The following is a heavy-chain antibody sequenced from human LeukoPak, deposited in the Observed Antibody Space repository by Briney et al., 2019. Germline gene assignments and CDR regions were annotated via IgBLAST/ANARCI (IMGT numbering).Heavy chain of an antibody. Sequence: GASVKVSCKASGGTFSSYAISWVRQAPGQGLEWMGWINPNSGGTNYAQKFQGRVTMTRDTSISTAYMELSRLRSDDTAVYYCARDTGYYDRGDYWGQGTLVTVSS. CDR2: INPNSGGT. CDR1: GGTFSSYA. D-gene: IGHD3-22*01. J-gene: IGHJ4*02. CDR3: ARDTGYYDRGDY. V-gene: IGHV1-2*02.